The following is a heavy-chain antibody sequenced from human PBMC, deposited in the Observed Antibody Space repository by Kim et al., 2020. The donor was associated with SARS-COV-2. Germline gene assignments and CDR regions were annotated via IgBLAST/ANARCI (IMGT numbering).Heavy chain of an antibody. V-gene: IGHV4-34*01. J-gene: IGHJ4*02. D-gene: IGHD1-26*01. Sequence: TNYTPSLKSRVTISVDTSKNQFSLKLSSVTAADTAVYYCARGRVGATTDYWGQGTLVTVSS. CDR3: ARGRVGATTDY. CDR2: T.